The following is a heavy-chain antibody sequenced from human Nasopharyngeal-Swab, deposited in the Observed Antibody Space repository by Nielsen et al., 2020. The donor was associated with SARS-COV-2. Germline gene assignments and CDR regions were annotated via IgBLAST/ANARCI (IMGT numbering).Heavy chain of an antibody. V-gene: IGHV3-33*01. CDR2: IWYDGSNK. J-gene: IGHJ4*02. Sequence: GGSLRLSCAASGFIFSSYGMHWVRQAPGKGLEWVAVIWYDGSNKYYADSVKGRFTISRDNSKNTLYLQMNSLRAEDTAVYYCAAADYYDSSGYVNFDYWGQGTLVTVSS. CDR3: AAADYYDSSGYVNFDY. CDR1: GFIFSSYG. D-gene: IGHD3-22*01.